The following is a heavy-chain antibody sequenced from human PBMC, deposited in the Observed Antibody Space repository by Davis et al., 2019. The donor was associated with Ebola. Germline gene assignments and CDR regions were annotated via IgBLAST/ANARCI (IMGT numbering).Heavy chain of an antibody. Sequence: AASVKVSCKASGYSFTTYGMHWVRQAPGQGLEWMGWINTNTGNPRYAKGFTGRFVFSLDTAVSTAYLQISSLKAEDTAVYYCATLSEVWGQGTLVTVSS. CDR3: ATLSEV. CDR1: GYSFTTYG. V-gene: IGHV7-4-1*02. CDR2: INTNTGNP. J-gene: IGHJ3*01.